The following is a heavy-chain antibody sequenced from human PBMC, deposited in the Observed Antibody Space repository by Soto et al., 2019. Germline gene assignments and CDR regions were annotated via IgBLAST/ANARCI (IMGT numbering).Heavy chain of an antibody. CDR2: IWYDGSNK. CDR1: GFTFSSYG. V-gene: IGHV3-33*01. J-gene: IGHJ4*02. D-gene: IGHD3-22*01. Sequence: QVQLVESGGGVVQPGRSLRLSCAASGFTFSSYGMHWVRQAPGKGLEWVAVIWYDGSNKYYADSVKGRFTISRDNSKNALYLQMNSLRAEDTAVYYCARDFLSRGGYYSGYFDYWGQGTLVTVSS. CDR3: ARDFLSRGGYYSGYFDY.